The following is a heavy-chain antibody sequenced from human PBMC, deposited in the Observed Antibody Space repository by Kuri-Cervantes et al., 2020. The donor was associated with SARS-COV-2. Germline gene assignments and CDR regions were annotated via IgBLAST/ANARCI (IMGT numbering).Heavy chain of an antibody. CDR1: GFTFNNAW. CDR2: LKSRSDGGAR. J-gene: IGHJ4*02. V-gene: IGHV3-15*01. CDR3: TTDRGIASRPLFDY. Sequence: GGSRRLSCAASGFTFNNAWMGWVRQTPGKGLEWVGRLKSRSDGGARDYAEPVKGRFVISRDDATSTMYLQVNSLIIEDTGIYYCTTDRGIASRPLFDYWGQGTLVTVSS. D-gene: IGHD6-13*01.